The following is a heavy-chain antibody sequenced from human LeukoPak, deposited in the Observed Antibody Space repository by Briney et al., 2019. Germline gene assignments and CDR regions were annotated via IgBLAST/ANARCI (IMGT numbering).Heavy chain of an antibody. CDR1: GYTFTSYG. V-gene: IGHV1-18*03. D-gene: IGHD2-2*01. Sequence: ASVKVSCKASGYTFTSYGISWVRQAPGQGLEWMGWISAYNGNTNYAQKLQGRVTMTTDTSTSTAYMELRSLRSDDMAVYYCARVVFGSTSGNYYYYYGMDVWGQGTTVTVSS. CDR2: ISAYNGNT. CDR3: ARVVFGSTSGNYYYYYGMDV. J-gene: IGHJ6*02.